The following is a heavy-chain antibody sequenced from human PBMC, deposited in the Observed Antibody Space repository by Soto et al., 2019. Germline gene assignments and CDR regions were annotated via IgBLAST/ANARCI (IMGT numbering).Heavy chain of an antibody. V-gene: IGHV2-5*02. CDR1: GFSLSTSGVG. CDR3: AHPTYYYGSGGFDY. J-gene: IGHJ4*02. Sequence: QITLKESGPTLVKPTQTLTLTCTFSGFSLSTSGVGVGWIRQPPGKALEWLALIYWDDDKRYSPSLKSRLTIPKDTSKNQVVLTMTNMDPVDTATYYCAHPTYYYGSGGFDYWGQGTLVTVSS. CDR2: IYWDDDK. D-gene: IGHD3-10*01.